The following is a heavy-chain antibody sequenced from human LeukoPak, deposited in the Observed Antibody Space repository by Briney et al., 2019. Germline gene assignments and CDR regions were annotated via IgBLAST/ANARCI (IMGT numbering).Heavy chain of an antibody. J-gene: IGHJ3*02. V-gene: IGHV3-23*01. Sequence: GGSLRLSCAASGFTFSSYAMSWVRQAPGKGVEWVSAISGSGGRTYYADSVKGGFTISRENCKKTLYMQMNRLREEETAVYYCAKGCLYYDSSGYPVLPFDSFDIWGQGTMVTVSS. CDR1: GFTFSSYA. D-gene: IGHD3-22*01. CDR2: ISGSGGRT. CDR3: AKGCLYYDSSGYPVLPFDSFDI.